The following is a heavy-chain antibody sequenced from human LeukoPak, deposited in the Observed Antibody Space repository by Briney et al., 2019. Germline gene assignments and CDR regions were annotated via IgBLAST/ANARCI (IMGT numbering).Heavy chain of an antibody. V-gene: IGHV1-69*04. Sequence: SVKVSCKASGGTFSSYAISWVRQAPGQGLEWMRRIIPILGIANYAQKFQGRVTITADKSTSTAYMELRSLRSDDTAVYYCARQGVWNYKYYFDYWGQGTLVTVSS. J-gene: IGHJ4*02. CDR2: IIPILGIA. D-gene: IGHD1-7*01. CDR1: GGTFSSYA. CDR3: ARQGVWNYKYYFDY.